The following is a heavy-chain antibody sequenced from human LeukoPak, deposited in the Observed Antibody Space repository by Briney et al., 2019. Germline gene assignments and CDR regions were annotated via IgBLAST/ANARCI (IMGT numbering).Heavy chain of an antibody. CDR3: AKDGPYSGSTESPFDY. V-gene: IGHV3-30*18. CDR1: GFTFSSYG. D-gene: IGHD1-26*01. CDR2: ISYDGSNK. Sequence: GGSLRLSCAASGFTFSSYGMHWVRQAPGKGLEWVAVISYDGSNKYYADSVKGRFTISRDNSKNTLYLQMNSLRAEDTAVYYCAKDGPYSGSTESPFDYWGQGTLVTVSS. J-gene: IGHJ4*02.